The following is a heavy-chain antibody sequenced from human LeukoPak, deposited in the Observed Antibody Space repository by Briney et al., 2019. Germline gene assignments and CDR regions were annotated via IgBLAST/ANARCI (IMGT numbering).Heavy chain of an antibody. V-gene: IGHV1-2*02. Sequence: ASVKVSCKASGYTFTSYGISWVRQAPGQGLEWMGWINPNSGGTNYAQKFQGRVTMTRDTSISTAYMELSRLRSDDTAVYYCARFKDYSGAFDIWGQGTMVTVSS. D-gene: IGHD2-15*01. J-gene: IGHJ3*02. CDR2: INPNSGGT. CDR3: ARFKDYSGAFDI. CDR1: GYTFTSYG.